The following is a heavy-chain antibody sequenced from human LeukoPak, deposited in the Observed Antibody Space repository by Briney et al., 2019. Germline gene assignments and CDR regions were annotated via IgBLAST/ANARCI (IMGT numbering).Heavy chain of an antibody. CDR2: ISAYNGNT. D-gene: IGHD3-9*01. J-gene: IGHJ4*02. CDR3: ARHYDILTGYPIRFDY. Sequence: GASVKVSCKASGYTFTSYGISWVRQAPARGHEWMRWISAYNGNTNYAQKLQGRVTMTTDTSTSTAYMELRSLRSDDTAVYYCARHYDILTGYPIRFDYWGQGTLVTVSS. CDR1: GYTFTSYG. V-gene: IGHV1-18*01.